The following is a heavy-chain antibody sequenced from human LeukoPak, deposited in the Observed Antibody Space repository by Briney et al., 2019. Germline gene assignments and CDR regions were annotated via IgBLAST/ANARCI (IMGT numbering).Heavy chain of an antibody. CDR3: ARDYDILTGYYRDDY. D-gene: IGHD3-9*01. J-gene: IGHJ4*02. Sequence: ASVKVSCKASGYTFTSYGISWVRQAPGQGLEWMGWISAYNGNTNYAQKLQGRVTMTTDTSTSTAYMELRSLRSDDTAVYYCARDYDILTGYYRDDYWGQRTLVTVSS. V-gene: IGHV1-18*01. CDR1: GYTFTSYG. CDR2: ISAYNGNT.